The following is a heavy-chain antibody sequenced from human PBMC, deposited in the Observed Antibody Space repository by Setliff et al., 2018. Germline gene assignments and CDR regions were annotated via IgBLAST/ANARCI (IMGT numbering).Heavy chain of an antibody. Sequence: GESLKISCAASGFTSSMYGVHWVRQAPGKGLEWVGRSKSKTAGGAIDYAAPVKARFTISRDDSKNTLYLQISSLKTEDTAVYYCTTDRAACSGSSCYNGFDVWGQGTMVTVSS. CDR2: SKSKTAGGAI. CDR3: TTDRAACSGSSCYNGFDV. J-gene: IGHJ3*01. V-gene: IGHV3-15*01. CDR1: GFTSSMYG. D-gene: IGHD2-2*02.